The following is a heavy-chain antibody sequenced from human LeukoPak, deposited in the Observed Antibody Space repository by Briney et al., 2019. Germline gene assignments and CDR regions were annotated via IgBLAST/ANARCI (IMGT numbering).Heavy chain of an antibody. D-gene: IGHD6-13*01. Sequence: PGGSLRLSCAASGFTFSSYAMSWVRQAPGKGLEWVSAISGSGGSTYYADSVKGRFTISRDNAKNSLYLQMNSLRAEDTAVYYCARGQLGIAAAGDFDYWGQGTLVTVSS. V-gene: IGHV3-23*01. CDR1: GFTFSSYA. J-gene: IGHJ4*02. CDR3: ARGQLGIAAAGDFDY. CDR2: ISGSGGST.